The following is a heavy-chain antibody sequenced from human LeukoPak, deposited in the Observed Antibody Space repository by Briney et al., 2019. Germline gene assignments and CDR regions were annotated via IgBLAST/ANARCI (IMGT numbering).Heavy chain of an antibody. D-gene: IGHD6-6*01. J-gene: IGHJ5*02. Sequence: KSSETLPLTCAVYGGSFSGYYWSWIRQPPGKGLEWIGEINHSGSTNYNPSLKSRVTISVDTSKNQFSLKLSSVTAADTAVYYCASQARGSSLEGKWNWFDPWGQGTLVTVSS. CDR1: GGSFSGYY. CDR3: ASQARGSSLEGKWNWFDP. V-gene: IGHV4-34*01. CDR2: INHSGST.